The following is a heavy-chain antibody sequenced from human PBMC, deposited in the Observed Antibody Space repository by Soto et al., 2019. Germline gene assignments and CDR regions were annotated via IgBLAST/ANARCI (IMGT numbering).Heavy chain of an antibody. J-gene: IGHJ4*02. D-gene: IGHD6-13*01. CDR2: ISGSGGST. CDR3: AKTRRFGSSWYEVDY. CDR1: GFTFSSYA. V-gene: IGHV3-23*01. Sequence: GGSLRLSCAASGFTFSSYAMSWVRQPPGKGLEWVSAISGSGGSTYYADSVKGRFTISRDNSKNTLYLQMNSLRAEDTAVYYCAKTRRFGSSWYEVDYWGQGTLVTVSS.